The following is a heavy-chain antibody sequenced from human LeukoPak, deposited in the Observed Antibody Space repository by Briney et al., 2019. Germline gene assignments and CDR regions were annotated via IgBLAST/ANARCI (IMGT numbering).Heavy chain of an antibody. CDR1: GFTVSSNY. Sequence: PGGSLRLSCAASGFTVSSNYTSWVRQAPGKGLEWVSVIYSGGSTYYADSVKGRFTISRDNSKNTLYLQMNSLRAEDTAVYYCAKDPRRGYYGSGSFDYWGQGTLVTVSS. CDR3: AKDPRRGYYGSGSFDY. D-gene: IGHD3-10*01. CDR2: IYSGGST. J-gene: IGHJ4*02. V-gene: IGHV3-66*01.